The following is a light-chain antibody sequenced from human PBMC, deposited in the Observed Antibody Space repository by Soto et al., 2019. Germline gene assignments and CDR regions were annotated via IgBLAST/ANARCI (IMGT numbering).Light chain of an antibody. CDR2: SIS. CDR3: RQSYSVPLT. V-gene: IGKV1-39*01. J-gene: IGKJ4*01. CDR1: QPISNF. Sequence: DIHLTQSPTSLSACVGDNVTITCRASQPISNFLNWYQHKPGKAPILVIYSISNLNSGVPSRFRGSGSGTYFALTISRLQPDEFSTYYWRQSYSVPLTFGGGTNVELK.